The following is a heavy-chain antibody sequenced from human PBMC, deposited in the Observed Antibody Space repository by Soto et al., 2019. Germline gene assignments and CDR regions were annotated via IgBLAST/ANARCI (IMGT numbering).Heavy chain of an antibody. J-gene: IGHJ5*02. CDR2: IYYSGST. V-gene: IGHV4-39*01. D-gene: IGHD6-6*01. Sequence: SETLSLTCSVSCGSISSSSYYWGWIRQPPGKGLEWIGSIYYSGSTYYNPSLKSRVTISVDTSKNQFSLKLSSVTAADTAVFYGARHRARKWFEPRGQGTLVTVSS. CDR1: CGSISSSSYY. CDR3: ARHRARKWFEP.